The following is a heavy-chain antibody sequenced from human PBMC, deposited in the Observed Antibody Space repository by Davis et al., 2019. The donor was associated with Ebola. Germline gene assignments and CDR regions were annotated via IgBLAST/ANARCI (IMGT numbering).Heavy chain of an antibody. V-gene: IGHV3-33*05. CDR3: ASGLDY. J-gene: IGHJ4*02. CDR1: GFAFSDYG. Sequence: PGGSLRLSCAASGFAFSDYGMHWVRQAPGKGLEWLAVISYDGTNEFSANSVKGRFTISRDNAKNSLYLQMDGLRVEDTAVYYCASGLDYWGQGSLVTVSS. CDR2: ISYDGTNE.